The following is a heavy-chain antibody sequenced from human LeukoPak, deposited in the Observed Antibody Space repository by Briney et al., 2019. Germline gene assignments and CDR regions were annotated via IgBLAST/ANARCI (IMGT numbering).Heavy chain of an antibody. CDR1: GGSISSGSYY. D-gene: IGHD2-2*01. Sequence: SETLSLTCTVSGGSISSGSYYWSWIRQPAGKGLEWVGRIYTSGSTNYNPSLKSRVTISVDTSKNQFSLKLSSVTAADTAVYYCARYAGYCSSTSCYFGIDYWGQGTLVTVSS. CDR2: IYTSGST. CDR3: ARYAGYCSSTSCYFGIDY. J-gene: IGHJ4*02. V-gene: IGHV4-61*02.